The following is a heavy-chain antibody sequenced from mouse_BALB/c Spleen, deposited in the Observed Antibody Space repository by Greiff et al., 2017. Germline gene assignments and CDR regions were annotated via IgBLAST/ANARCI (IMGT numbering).Heavy chain of an antibody. Sequence: QVQLKESGAELARPGASVKLSCKASGYTFTSYWMQWVKQSPGQGLEWIGAIYPGDGDTKYTQKFKGKATLTADKSSSTAYMQLSSLASEDSAVYYCARWYFDYWGQGTTLTVSS. D-gene: IGHD2-3*01. V-gene: IGHV1-87*01. CDR1: GYTFTSYW. J-gene: IGHJ2*01. CDR3: ARWYFDY. CDR2: IYPGDGDT.